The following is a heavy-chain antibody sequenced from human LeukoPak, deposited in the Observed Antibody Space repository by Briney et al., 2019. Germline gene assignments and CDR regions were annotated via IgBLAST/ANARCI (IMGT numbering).Heavy chain of an antibody. CDR2: IYYSGST. Sequence: SETLSLTCTVSGGSISSYYWSWIRQPPGKGLEWIGYIYYSGSTNYNPSLKSRVTISVDTSKNQFSLKLSSVTAADTAVYYCARGPWGGLQEGDWFDPWGQGTLVTVSS. D-gene: IGHD3-10*01. CDR1: GGSISSYY. J-gene: IGHJ5*02. V-gene: IGHV4-59*08. CDR3: ARGPWGGLQEGDWFDP.